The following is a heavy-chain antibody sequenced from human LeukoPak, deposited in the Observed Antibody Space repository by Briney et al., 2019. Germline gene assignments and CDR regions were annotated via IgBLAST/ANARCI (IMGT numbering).Heavy chain of an antibody. CDR2: IRYDGSKI. V-gene: IGHV3-30*02. CDR1: GFSFSIYG. J-gene: IGHJ4*02. Sequence: GGSLRLSCAASGFSFSIYGMHWVRQAPGKGPEWVTYIRYDGSKIYYAESVKGRFTISRDNSKNTMYLQMSSLRVEDTAVYYCAKVRPGDFWSGSIYFASWGQGTLVTVSS. D-gene: IGHD3-3*01. CDR3: AKVRPGDFWSGSIYFAS.